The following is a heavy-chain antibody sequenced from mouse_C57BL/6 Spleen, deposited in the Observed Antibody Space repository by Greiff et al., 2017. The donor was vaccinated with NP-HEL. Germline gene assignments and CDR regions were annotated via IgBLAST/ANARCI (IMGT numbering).Heavy chain of an antibody. CDR3: AGGYDRGFDY. D-gene: IGHD2-2*01. CDR2: INPNNGGT. Sequence: EVKLVESGPELVKPGASVKMSCKASGYTFTDYNMHWVKQSHGKSLEWIGYINPNNGGTSYNQKFKGKATLTVNKSSSTAYMELRSLTSEDSAVYYCAGGYDRGFDYWGQGTTLTVSS. J-gene: IGHJ2*01. V-gene: IGHV1-22*01. CDR1: GYTFTDYN.